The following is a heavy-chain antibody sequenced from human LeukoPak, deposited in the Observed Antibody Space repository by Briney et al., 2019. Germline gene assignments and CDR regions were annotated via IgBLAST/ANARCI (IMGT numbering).Heavy chain of an antibody. J-gene: IGHJ1*01. Sequence: PGGSLRLSCAASGFTFSSYAMSWVRQAPGKGLEWVSGTNTDGSSTMYADSVKGRFTIARDNAKNTLYLQMTSLRAEDTAVYYCYGANAEHWGQGTLVTVSS. CDR2: TNTDGSST. D-gene: IGHD4-23*01. CDR3: YGANAEH. V-gene: IGHV3-74*03. CDR1: GFTFSSYA.